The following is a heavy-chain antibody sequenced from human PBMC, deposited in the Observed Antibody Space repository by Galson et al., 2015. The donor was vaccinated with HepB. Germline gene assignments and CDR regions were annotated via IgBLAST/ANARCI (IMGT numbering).Heavy chain of an antibody. Sequence: VKVSCKVSGYTFTDYYMHWVQQAPGKGLEWMGLVDPEDGETIYAEKFQGRVTITADTSTDTAYMELSSLRSEDTAVYYCARTMWAPKIVVVPAAMMSYYMDVWGKGTTVTVSS. D-gene: IGHD2-2*01. J-gene: IGHJ6*03. CDR1: GYTFTDYY. CDR3: ARTMWAPKIVVVPAAMMSYYMDV. V-gene: IGHV1-69-2*01. CDR2: VDPEDGET.